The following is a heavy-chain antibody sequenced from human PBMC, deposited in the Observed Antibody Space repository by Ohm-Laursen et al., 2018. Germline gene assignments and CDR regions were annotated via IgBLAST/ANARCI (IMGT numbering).Heavy chain of an antibody. CDR3: ARGPKDSSGYYFGRSN. Sequence: SLRLSCAASEVTDSPNYMNWVRQAPGKGLEWVSSISSSSSYIYYADSVKGRFTISRDNAKNSLYLQMNSLRAEDTAVYYCARGPKDSSGYYFGRSNWGQGTLVTVSS. D-gene: IGHD3-22*01. J-gene: IGHJ4*02. V-gene: IGHV3-21*01. CDR1: EVTDSPNY. CDR2: ISSSSSYI.